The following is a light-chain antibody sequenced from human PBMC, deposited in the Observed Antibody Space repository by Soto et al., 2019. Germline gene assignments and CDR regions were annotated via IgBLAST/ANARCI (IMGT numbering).Light chain of an antibody. CDR2: GAS. J-gene: IGKJ1*01. Sequence: ESVLTQAAGALFLSTGERATLSCRASQSVSSSYLAWYQQKPGQAPRLLIYGASSRATGIPDRFSGSGSGTDFTLTISRLEPEDFAVSYCQYYGSSLSTLGHRTKVAIK. CDR1: QSVSSSY. CDR3: QYYGSSLST. V-gene: IGKV3-20*01.